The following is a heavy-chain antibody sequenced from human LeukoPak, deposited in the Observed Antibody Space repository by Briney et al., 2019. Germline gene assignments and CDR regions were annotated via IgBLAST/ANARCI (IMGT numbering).Heavy chain of an antibody. V-gene: IGHV3-7*01. CDR3: ARSTVAAAGDD. CDR2: IKPDGSET. CDR1: GFTFRSYW. D-gene: IGHD6-13*01. Sequence: GESLRLSCAASGFTFRSYWLTWVRQAPGKGPEWVANIKPDGSETHYVDSVKGRFTVPRDNAKNSLYLQMSSLRVEESAIYFCARSTVAAAGDDWGQGTLVTVSS. J-gene: IGHJ4*02.